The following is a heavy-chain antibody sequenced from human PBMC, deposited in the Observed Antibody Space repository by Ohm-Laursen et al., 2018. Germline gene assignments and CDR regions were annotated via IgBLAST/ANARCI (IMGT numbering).Heavy chain of an antibody. D-gene: IGHD5-18*01. CDR1: GFTVRSNY. V-gene: IGHV3-9*01. CDR3: AKGEGIQLRLNAFDI. J-gene: IGHJ3*02. CDR2: LSWNSGNI. Sequence: SLRLSCAASGFTVRSNYMTWVRQAPGKGLEWVSGLSWNSGNIDYADSVKGRFTISRDNAKNSLYLQMNSLRPEDTALYYCAKGEGIQLRLNAFDIWGQGTMVTVSS.